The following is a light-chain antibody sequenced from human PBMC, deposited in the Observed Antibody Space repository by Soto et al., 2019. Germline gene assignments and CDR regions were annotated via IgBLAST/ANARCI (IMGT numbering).Light chain of an antibody. CDR1: SSNIGSNT. CDR2: STS. CDR3: AAWDDRLDVYV. V-gene: IGLV1-44*01. J-gene: IGLJ1*01. Sequence: QPVLTQPASASGTPGQIVAISCSGSSSNIGSNTVTWYQPLPGTAPKLLIYSTSQRSSGVPGRFSGSKSGASASLSISGLQSEDEADYYCAAWDDRLDVYVFGTGTKV.